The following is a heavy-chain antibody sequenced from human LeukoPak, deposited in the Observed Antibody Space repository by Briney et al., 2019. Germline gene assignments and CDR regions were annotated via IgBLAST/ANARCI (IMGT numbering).Heavy chain of an antibody. CDR3: ARSGGGYSYGNEFYYYYYYMDV. CDR2: MNPNSGNT. D-gene: IGHD5-18*01. J-gene: IGHJ6*03. CDR1: GYTFTSYD. Sequence: ASVKVSCKASGYTFTSYDINWVRQATGQGLEWMGWMNPNSGNTGYAQKFQGRVTITRNTSISTAYMGLSSLRSEDTAVYYCARSGGGYSYGNEFYYYYYYMDVWGKGTTVTVSS. V-gene: IGHV1-8*03.